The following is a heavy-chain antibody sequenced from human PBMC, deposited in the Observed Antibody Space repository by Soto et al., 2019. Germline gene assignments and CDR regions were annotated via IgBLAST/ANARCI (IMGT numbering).Heavy chain of an antibody. Sequence: GGSLRLSCAVSGLTVSNSAMSWVRQAPGKGLEWVSVIYSGGGTFYADSVKGRFTISRDNSKNTVSLQMNSLRVEDTAVYYCARDGSVHRAQRTSVPGSS. CDR1: GLTVSNSA. CDR3: ARDGSVH. D-gene: IGHD6-6*01. J-gene: IGHJ4*02. CDR2: IYSGGGT. V-gene: IGHV3-66*01.